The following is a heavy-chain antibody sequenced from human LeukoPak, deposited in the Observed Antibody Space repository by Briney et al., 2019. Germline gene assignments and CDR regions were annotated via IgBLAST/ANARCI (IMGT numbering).Heavy chain of an antibody. CDR2: IIPIFGTA. CDR3: ARARGRNIVVVPAAIYYFDY. CDR1: GGTFSSYA. D-gene: IGHD2-2*02. Sequence: SVKVSCKASGGTFSSYAISWVRQAPGQGLEGMGGIIPIFGTANYAQKFQGRVTITADESTSTAYMELSSLRSEDTAVYYCARARGRNIVVVPAAIYYFDYWGQGTLVTVSS. J-gene: IGHJ4*02. V-gene: IGHV1-69*13.